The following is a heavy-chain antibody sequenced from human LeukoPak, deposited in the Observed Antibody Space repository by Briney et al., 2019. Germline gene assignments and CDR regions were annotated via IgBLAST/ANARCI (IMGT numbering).Heavy chain of an antibody. J-gene: IGHJ4*02. CDR1: GFIFSNSG. V-gene: IGHV3-33*01. CDR3: ARNSGGRRYYFTE. Sequence: GGSLRLSCAASGFIFSNSGTHWVRQAPGKGLEWVTVIYTDGSTKYYADSVKGRFTISRDNSQNTLYLQMNSLRAKDTAVYYCARNSGGRRYYFTEWGQGTLVTVSS. CDR2: IYTDGSTK. D-gene: IGHD3-10*01.